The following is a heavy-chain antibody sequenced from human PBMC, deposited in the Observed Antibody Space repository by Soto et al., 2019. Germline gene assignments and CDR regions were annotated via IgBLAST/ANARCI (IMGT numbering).Heavy chain of an antibody. CDR3: AWTIFGVVNY. J-gene: IGHJ4*02. CDR2: IYYSGST. CDR1: GGSISSSSYY. D-gene: IGHD3-3*01. Sequence: QLHLQESGPGLVKPSETLTLTGTVSGGSISSSSYYWGWIRQPPGKGLEWIGSIYYSGSTYYNPSFKSQVTVSVDTSKNQFSLKVRSVTAADTAVYYCAWTIFGVVNYWAQGTLVTVSS. V-gene: IGHV4-39*01.